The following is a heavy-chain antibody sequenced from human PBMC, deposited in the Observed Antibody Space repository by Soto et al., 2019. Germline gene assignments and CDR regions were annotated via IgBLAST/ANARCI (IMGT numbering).Heavy chain of an antibody. Sequence: PGGSLRLSCAASGFTFSSYGMHWVRQAPGKGLEWVAVIWYDGSNKYYADSVKGRFTISRDNSKNTLYLQMNSLRAEDTAVYYCAREGETSDIVLVPAAMPGPYYYGMDVWGQGTTVTVSS. CDR1: GFTFSSYG. CDR2: IWYDGSNK. CDR3: AREGETSDIVLVPAAMPGPYYYGMDV. V-gene: IGHV3-33*01. J-gene: IGHJ6*02. D-gene: IGHD2-2*01.